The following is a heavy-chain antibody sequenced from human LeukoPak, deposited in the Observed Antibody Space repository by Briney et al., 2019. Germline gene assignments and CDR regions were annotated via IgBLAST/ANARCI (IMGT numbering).Heavy chain of an antibody. CDR2: ISYDGSNK. CDR1: GFTFSSYA. V-gene: IGHV3-30*01. CDR3: ARDIIDY. Sequence: GGSLRLSCAASGFTFSSYAMHWVRQASGKGLEWVAVISYDGSNKYYADSVKGRFTISRDNSKNTLYLQMNSLRAEDTAVYYCARDIIDYWGQGTLVTVSS. J-gene: IGHJ4*02.